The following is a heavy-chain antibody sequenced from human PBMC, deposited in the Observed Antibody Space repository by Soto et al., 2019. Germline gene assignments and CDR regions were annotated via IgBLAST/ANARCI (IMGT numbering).Heavy chain of an antibody. Sequence: QVQLVQSGAEVKKPGASVKVSCKASGYTFTSYDINCVRQGTGQGLEWMGWMNPNSGNTGYAQKFQGRVTMTRNTTVSTAYIGLSSLRSEDTAVYCCARLAFIGCSGSCDYYYYMDVWGKGTTVTVSS. CDR2: MNPNSGNT. J-gene: IGHJ6*03. CDR3: ARLAFIGCSGSCDYYYYMDV. V-gene: IGHV1-8*01. D-gene: IGHD3-10*02. CDR1: GYTFTSYD.